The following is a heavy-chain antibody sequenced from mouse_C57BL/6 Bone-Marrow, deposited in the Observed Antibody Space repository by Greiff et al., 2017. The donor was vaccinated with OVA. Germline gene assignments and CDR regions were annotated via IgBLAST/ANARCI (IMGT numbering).Heavy chain of an antibody. CDR1: GFTFSDYG. J-gene: IGHJ1*03. CDR2: ISNLAYSI. CDR3: ARHRGDWYFDV. D-gene: IGHD2-14*01. Sequence: EVKVEESGGGLVQPGGSLKLSCAASGFTFSDYGMAWVRQAPRKWPEWVAFISNLAYSIYYADTVTGRFTISRENAKNTLYLEMSSLRSEDTAMDYCARHRGDWYFDVWGTGTTVTVSS. V-gene: IGHV5-15*04.